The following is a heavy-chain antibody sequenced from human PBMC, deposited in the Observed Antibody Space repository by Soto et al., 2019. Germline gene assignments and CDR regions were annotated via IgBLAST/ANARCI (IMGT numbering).Heavy chain of an antibody. CDR2: IYSSGNT. V-gene: IGHV4-61*01. CDR3: ARDIRGFSRAFDY. CDR1: GDSVSSDTYY. D-gene: IGHD5-18*01. J-gene: IGHJ4*02. Sequence: QVQLQESGPGLVKPSETLSLTCSVSGDSVSSDTYYWTWIRQPPGKGLEWIGYIYSSGNTNYNPSLKRRVTISLDTPSNQSSLKLTSVTAADTAVYYCARDIRGFSRAFDYWGQGTLVTVSS.